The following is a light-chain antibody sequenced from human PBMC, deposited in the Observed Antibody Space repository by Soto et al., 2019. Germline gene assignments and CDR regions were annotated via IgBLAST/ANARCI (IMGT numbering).Light chain of an antibody. CDR2: EVS. CDR1: SSDVGGYKY. J-gene: IGLJ1*01. V-gene: IGLV2-14*01. CDR3: SSFTSTSTLYV. Sequence: QSVLTQPASVSGSPGQSITISCTGTSSDVGGYKYVSWYQQYPGKAPKLMIYEVSSRPSGVSNRFSGSKSGNTASLTISGLQAEDEADYYCSSFTSTSTLYVFGPGTKVTVL.